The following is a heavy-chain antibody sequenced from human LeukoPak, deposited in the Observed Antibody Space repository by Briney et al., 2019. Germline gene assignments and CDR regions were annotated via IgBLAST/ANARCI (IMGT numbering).Heavy chain of an antibody. Sequence: SETLSLTCAVYGGSFSGYYWSWIRQPPGKGLEWIGEINHSGSTNYNPSLKSRVTISVDTSKNQFSLKLSSVTAADTAVYYCARVKRITMVRGAPFFDYWGQGTLVTVSS. J-gene: IGHJ4*02. CDR1: GGSFSGYY. V-gene: IGHV4-34*01. CDR2: INHSGST. CDR3: ARVKRITMVRGAPFFDY. D-gene: IGHD3-10*01.